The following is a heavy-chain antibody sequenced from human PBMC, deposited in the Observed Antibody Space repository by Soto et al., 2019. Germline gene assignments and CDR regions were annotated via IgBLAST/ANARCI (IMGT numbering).Heavy chain of an antibody. V-gene: IGHV1-8*01. D-gene: IGHD1-7*01. J-gene: IGHJ4*02. Sequence: GASVKVSCKASGYTFTNYGITWVRQAAGQGLEWMGWMNPNSGNTGYAQKFQGRVTMTSDTSISTAYMELSSLRSEDTAVYFCARGVVGSTGLLYYFDFWGQGTLVTVS. CDR3: ARGVVGSTGLLYYFDF. CDR1: GYTFTNYG. CDR2: MNPNSGNT.